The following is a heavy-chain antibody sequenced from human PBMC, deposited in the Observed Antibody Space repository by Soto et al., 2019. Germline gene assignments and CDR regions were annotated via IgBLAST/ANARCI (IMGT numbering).Heavy chain of an antibody. D-gene: IGHD3-22*01. J-gene: IGHJ3*02. CDR3: TTVPDGVAPKYYYDSSGYYYGRLNDAFDI. Sequence: GGSLRLSCAASGFTFSNAWMNWVRQAPGKGLEWVGRIKSKTDGGTTDYAAPVKGRFTISRDDSKNTLYLQMNSLKTEDTAVYYCTTVPDGVAPKYYYDSSGYYYGRLNDAFDIWGQGTMVTVSS. CDR2: IKSKTDGGTT. CDR1: GFTFSNAW. V-gene: IGHV3-15*07.